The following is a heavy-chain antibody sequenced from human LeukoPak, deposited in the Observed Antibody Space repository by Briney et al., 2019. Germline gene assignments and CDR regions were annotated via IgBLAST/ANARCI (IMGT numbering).Heavy chain of an antibody. D-gene: IGHD2-21*02. CDR3: ARDEGYCGGDCYPTGFDP. Sequence: GGSLRLSCAASGFTFSSYSMSWVRQAPGKGLEWVSYISSSSSTIYYADSVKGRFTISRDNAKNSLYLQMNSLRAEDTAVYYCARDEGYCGGDCYPTGFDPWGQGTLVTVSS. CDR1: GFTFSSYS. V-gene: IGHV3-48*04. J-gene: IGHJ5*02. CDR2: ISSSSSTI.